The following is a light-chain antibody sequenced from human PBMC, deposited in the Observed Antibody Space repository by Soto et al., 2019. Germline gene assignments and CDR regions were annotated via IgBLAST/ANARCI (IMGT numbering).Light chain of an antibody. J-gene: IGLJ3*02. CDR2: RVI. CDR1: SSDIGRYDY. V-gene: IGLV2-14*03. Sequence: QSVLTQPASVSGSPGQSITISCTGTSSDIGRYDYVYWYQQFPGKAPKLRLYRVINRPSGVSDRFSGSKSGNSASLSISGLQPEDEASYFCGSYTRATTWVFGGGTQLTVL. CDR3: GSYTRATTWV.